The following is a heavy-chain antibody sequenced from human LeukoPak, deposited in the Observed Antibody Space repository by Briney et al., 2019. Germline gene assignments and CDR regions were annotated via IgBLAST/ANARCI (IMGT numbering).Heavy chain of an antibody. CDR1: GFTFSSYS. V-gene: IGHV3-48*01. CDR3: ARGGSSWLSY. Sequence: PGGSLRLSCAASGFTFSSYSMTWVRQAPGKGLEWISYIHDGGSPIYYADSVKGRFTVSRDNAKNSLYLQMSSLRAEDTAVYYCARGGSSWLSYWGQGTLVTVSS. J-gene: IGHJ4*02. D-gene: IGHD6-13*01. CDR2: IHDGGSPI.